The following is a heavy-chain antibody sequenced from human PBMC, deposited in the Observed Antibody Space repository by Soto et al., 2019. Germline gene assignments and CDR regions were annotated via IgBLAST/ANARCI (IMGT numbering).Heavy chain of an antibody. D-gene: IGHD2-21*01. V-gene: IGHV1-69*02. CDR3: TIGSWSGEVFDI. J-gene: IGHJ3*02. CDR1: GGTFSTYS. CDR2: SIPMLGIR. Sequence: QVQLVQSGAEVKKPGSSVKVSCKDSGGTFSTYSMFWVRQAPGQGLEWMGRSIPMLGIRNYAQRFQDRVTITADKSTATAPMALSSLRSEDTALYYCTIGSWSGEVFDIWGQGTMVTVSS.